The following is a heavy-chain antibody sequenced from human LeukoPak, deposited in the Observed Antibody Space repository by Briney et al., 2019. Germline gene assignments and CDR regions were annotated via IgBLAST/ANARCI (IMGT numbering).Heavy chain of an antibody. Sequence: ASVKVSCKASGYTFTSYGVSWVRQAPGQGVEWRGWINTYNVNTNYAQKFQGRVTLTTDASTSTAYMELRSLRSDDTAVYYCARDSRRGYSYGYDYWGQGTLVTVSS. D-gene: IGHD5-18*01. J-gene: IGHJ4*02. CDR1: GYTFTSYG. V-gene: IGHV1-18*01. CDR3: ARDSRRGYSYGYDY. CDR2: INTYNVNT.